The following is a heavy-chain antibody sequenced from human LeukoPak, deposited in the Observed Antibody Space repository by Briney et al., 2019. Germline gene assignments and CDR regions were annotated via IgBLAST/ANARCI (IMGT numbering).Heavy chain of an antibody. CDR1: GGSISSSSYY. CDR3: ARPGSGSPYYFDY. CDR2: IHYSGST. D-gene: IGHD3-22*01. V-gene: IGHV4-39*01. J-gene: IGHJ4*02. Sequence: SETLSLTCTVSGGSISSSSYYWGWIRQPPGKGLEWIGSIHYSGSTYYNPSLNSRVTISEDTSKNQFSLKMSSVTAADTAVYYCARPGSGSPYYFDYWGQGTLVTVSS.